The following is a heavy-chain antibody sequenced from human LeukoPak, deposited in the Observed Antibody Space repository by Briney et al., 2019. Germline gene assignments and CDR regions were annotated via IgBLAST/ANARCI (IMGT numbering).Heavy chain of an antibody. Sequence: GRSLRLSCEASGFSFSSYNMDWVRQTPGKGLEWISSITTSSTYTFYADSVKGRFTISRDNARNSLYLQMNSLTAEDTAVYYCARDPYSGAYGNTYYYYMDVWGKGTTVTISS. CDR2: ITTSSTYT. CDR1: GFSFSSYN. CDR3: ARDPYSGAYGNTYYYYMDV. V-gene: IGHV3-21*01. J-gene: IGHJ6*03. D-gene: IGHD1-26*01.